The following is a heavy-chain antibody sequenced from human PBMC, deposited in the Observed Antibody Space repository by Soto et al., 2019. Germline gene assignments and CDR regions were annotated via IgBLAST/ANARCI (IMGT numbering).Heavy chain of an antibody. V-gene: IGHV5-10-1*01. Sequence: PGESLKISCKGSGYSFTSYWISWVRQMPGKGLEWMGRIDPSDSYTNYSPSFQGHVTISADKSISTAYLQWSSLKASDTAVYYCAIGGVGAIYYFDYWGQGTLVTVSS. D-gene: IGHD1-26*01. CDR1: GYSFTSYW. CDR3: AIGGVGAIYYFDY. J-gene: IGHJ4*02. CDR2: IDPSDSYT.